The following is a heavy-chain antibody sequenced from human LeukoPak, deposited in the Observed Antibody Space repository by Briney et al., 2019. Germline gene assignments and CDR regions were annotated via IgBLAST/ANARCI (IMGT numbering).Heavy chain of an antibody. CDR1: GFTVSSNY. Sequence: GGSLRLSCAASGFTVSSNYMSWVRQAPGQGLEWVSVIYSGGSTYYAVSVKGRFTISRDNSKNPLYLQMNSLRAEDTAVYYCARDWYGAYFCYCGQGTLVTVSP. J-gene: IGHJ4*02. CDR2: IYSGGST. CDR3: ARDWYGAYFCY. D-gene: IGHD4-17*01. V-gene: IGHV3-66*01.